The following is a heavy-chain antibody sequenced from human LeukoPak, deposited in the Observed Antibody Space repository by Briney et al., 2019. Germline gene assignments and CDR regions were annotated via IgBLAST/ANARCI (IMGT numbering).Heavy chain of an antibody. CDR1: GGSISSYY. J-gene: IGHJ6*03. V-gene: IGHV4-4*07. Sequence: PSETLSLTCTVSGGSISSYYWSWIRQPAGKGLEWIGRIYTSGSTNYNPSLKSRVTMSVDTSKNQFSLKLSSVTAADTAVYYCARDLEHSGYDILTGYYPLAGNYYYYYYMDVWGKGTTVTISS. CDR3: ARDLEHSGYDILTGYYPLAGNYYYYYYMDV. CDR2: IYTSGST. D-gene: IGHD3-9*01.